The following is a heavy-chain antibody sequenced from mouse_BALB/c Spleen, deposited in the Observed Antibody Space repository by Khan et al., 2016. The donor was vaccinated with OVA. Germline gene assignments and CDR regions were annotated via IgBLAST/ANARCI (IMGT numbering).Heavy chain of an antibody. CDR1: GYSITSYYA. D-gene: IGHD2-10*02. Sequence: EVELVESGPGLVKPSQSLSLTCTVTGYSITSYYAWNWIRQFPGNKLEWMGFISYSGNTKYNPSLKSRISLTRDTSKNQFFLQLNSVTPEDTATYYCARVYGGDFDYWGQGTTLIVSS. CDR2: ISYSGNT. V-gene: IGHV3-2*02. CDR3: ARVYGGDFDY. J-gene: IGHJ2*01.